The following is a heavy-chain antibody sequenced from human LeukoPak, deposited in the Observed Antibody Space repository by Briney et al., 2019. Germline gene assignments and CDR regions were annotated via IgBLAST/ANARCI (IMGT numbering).Heavy chain of an antibody. V-gene: IGHV3-48*01. J-gene: IGHJ6*03. D-gene: IGHD2-2*03. CDR3: ARDGSPSFYYYYMDV. CDR2: ISMKSKSI. CDR1: GFTFSEHS. Sequence: PGGSLRLSCTASGFTFSEHSMNWVRQAPGKGLEWVSYISMKSKSIYYADSVRGRFITSRDNGKNSLSLQMNSLTAEDTAIYYCARDGSPSFYYYYMDVWGKGTTVTVS.